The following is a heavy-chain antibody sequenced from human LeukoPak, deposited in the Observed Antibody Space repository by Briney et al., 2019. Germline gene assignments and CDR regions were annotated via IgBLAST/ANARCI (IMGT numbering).Heavy chain of an antibody. D-gene: IGHD2-15*01. CDR2: ISWDGGST. V-gene: IGHV3-43*01. CDR1: GFSFDDYT. Sequence: PGGSLRLSCAASGFSFDDYTMHWVRQAPGKGLEWVSLISWDGGSTYYADSVKGRFTISRDNSKNSLYLQMNSLGNEDTALYYCAKGYCSGGSCYDFLDYWGQGTLVTVSS. J-gene: IGHJ4*02. CDR3: AKGYCSGGSCYDFLDY.